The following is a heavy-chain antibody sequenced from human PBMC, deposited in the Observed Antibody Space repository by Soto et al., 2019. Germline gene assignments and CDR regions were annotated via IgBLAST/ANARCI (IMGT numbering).Heavy chain of an antibody. V-gene: IGHV1-18*01. CDR1: GYTFTSYG. CDR3: ARDSPELPSKIYYYYGMDV. CDR2: ISAYNGNT. J-gene: IGHJ6*01. Sequence: ASVKVSCKASGYTFTSYGISWVRQAPGQGLEWMGWISAYNGNTNYAQKLQGRVTMTTDTSTSTAYMELRSLRSDDTAVYYCARDSPELPSKIYYYYGMDVWGQGTTVTVSS. D-gene: IGHD1-7*01.